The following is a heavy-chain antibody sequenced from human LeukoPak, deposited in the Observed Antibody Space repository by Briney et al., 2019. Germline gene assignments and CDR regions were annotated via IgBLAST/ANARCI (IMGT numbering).Heavy chain of an antibody. CDR3: AKLSGPTYSGRLDY. CDR2: ISYDGSNK. CDR1: GFTFSSYA. Sequence: PGGSLRLSCAASGFTFSSYAMHWVRQAPGKGLEWVAVISYDGSNKYYADSVKGRFTISRDNSKNTLYLQMNSLRAEDTAVYYCAKLSGPTYSGRLDYWGQGTLVTVSS. V-gene: IGHV3-30-3*02. D-gene: IGHD1-26*01. J-gene: IGHJ4*02.